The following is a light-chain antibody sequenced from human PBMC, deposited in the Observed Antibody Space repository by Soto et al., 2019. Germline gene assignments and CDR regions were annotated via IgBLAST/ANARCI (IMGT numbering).Light chain of an antibody. CDR1: SGDVGGYNY. V-gene: IGLV2-14*01. CDR3: SSYTSSSTLVV. Sequence: QSALTQPASGSGSPGQSITISCTGTSGDVGGYNYVSWYQQHPGKAPKLMISDVSNRPSGVSDRFSGSKTGNTASRTISGLQAEDEADYYCSSYTSSSTLVVFGGGTKLTVL. CDR2: DVS. J-gene: IGLJ2*01.